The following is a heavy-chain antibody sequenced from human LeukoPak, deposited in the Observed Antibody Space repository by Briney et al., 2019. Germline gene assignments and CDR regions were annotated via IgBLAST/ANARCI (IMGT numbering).Heavy chain of an antibody. Sequence: GGSLRLSCAASGFTFSSYWRHWARQAPGKGLVWVSRINSDGSSTSYADSVKGRFTISRDNAKNTLYLQMNSLRAEDTAVYYCARGDIVVVPAAIPFYWGQGTLVTVSS. CDR1: GFTFSSYW. J-gene: IGHJ4*02. D-gene: IGHD2-2*02. CDR3: ARGDIVVVPAAIPFY. V-gene: IGHV3-74*01. CDR2: INSDGSST.